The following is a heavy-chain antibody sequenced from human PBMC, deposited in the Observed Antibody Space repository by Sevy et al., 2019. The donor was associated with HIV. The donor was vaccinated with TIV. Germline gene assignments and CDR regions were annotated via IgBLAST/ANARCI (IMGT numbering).Heavy chain of an antibody. Sequence: ASVKVSCKASGFPFTNSAVQWVRQTRGQHLEWIVWIVVGSAITNYAQSFQETVTITRDLSTSTAYMELSSLRSEDSAVYYSEAEDMSRFGGPVRVFDIWGQGTMVTVSS. CDR3: EAEDMSRFGGPVRVFDI. CDR2: IVVGSAIT. J-gene: IGHJ3*02. D-gene: IGHD3-16*01. V-gene: IGHV1-58*01. CDR1: GFPFTNSA.